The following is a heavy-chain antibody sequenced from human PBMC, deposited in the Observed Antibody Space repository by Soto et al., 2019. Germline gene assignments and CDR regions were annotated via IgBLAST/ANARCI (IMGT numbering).Heavy chain of an antibody. J-gene: IGHJ4*02. V-gene: IGHV1-3*01. Sequence: QVQLVQSGAEMRKPGASEMVSCKASGYTFTSYAMNWVRQAPGQRLEWMGWINGGNGDTKYSQRFQDRVTITRDTSANTVYMEPSSLTSEDTAIYYCARGPLSLYSAAFRWGRGTPVTVSS. D-gene: IGHD6-13*01. CDR1: GYTFTSYA. CDR2: INGGNGDT. CDR3: ARGPLSLYSAAFR.